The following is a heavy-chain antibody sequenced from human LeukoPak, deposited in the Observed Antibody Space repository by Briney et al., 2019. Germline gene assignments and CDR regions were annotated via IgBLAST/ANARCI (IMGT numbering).Heavy chain of an antibody. Sequence: GGSLRLSCAASGFTFSSYSMNWVRQAPGKGLEWVAFIRYDGSNKYYADSVKGRFTISRDNSKNTLYLQMNSLRAEDTAVYYCANVLWLGLYGVFDYWGQGNLVTVSS. CDR3: ANVLWLGLYGVFDY. D-gene: IGHD3-10*01. V-gene: IGHV3-30*02. J-gene: IGHJ4*02. CDR1: GFTFSSYS. CDR2: IRYDGSNK.